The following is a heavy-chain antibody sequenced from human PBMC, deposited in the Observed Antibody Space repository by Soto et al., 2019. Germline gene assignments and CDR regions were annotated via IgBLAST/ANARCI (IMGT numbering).Heavy chain of an antibody. Sequence: ASVKVSCKASGYTFTSYGISWVRQAPGQGLEWMGWISGYNGNTKYAQKVQGRVTLTTDTSTSTAYMELRSLRSDDTAVYYCARDFSPNYYGSGSYLPGYYYVMDVWGQGTTVTGSS. D-gene: IGHD3-10*01. CDR3: ARDFSPNYYGSGSYLPGYYYVMDV. J-gene: IGHJ6*02. CDR1: GYTFTSYG. CDR2: ISGYNGNT. V-gene: IGHV1-18*04.